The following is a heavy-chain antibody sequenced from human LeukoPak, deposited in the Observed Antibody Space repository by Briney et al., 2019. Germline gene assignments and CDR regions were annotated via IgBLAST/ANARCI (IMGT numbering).Heavy chain of an antibody. D-gene: IGHD3-10*01. Sequence: ASVKVSCKASGYTFTSYGISWVRQAPGQGLEWMGWISAYNGNTNYAQKLQGRVTMTTDTSTSTAYMELRSLRSDDTAVYYCARSTLRMVRGTPGVGYWGQGTLVTVSS. V-gene: IGHV1-18*01. CDR1: GYTFTSYG. CDR3: ARSTLRMVRGTPGVGY. J-gene: IGHJ4*02. CDR2: ISAYNGNT.